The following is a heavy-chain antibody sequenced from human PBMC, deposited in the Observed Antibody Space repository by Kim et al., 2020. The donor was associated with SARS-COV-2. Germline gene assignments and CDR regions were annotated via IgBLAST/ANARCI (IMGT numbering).Heavy chain of an antibody. CDR1: GGSISTGDYY. V-gene: IGHV4-30-4*01. Sequence: SETLSLTCTVSGGSISTGDYYWSWVRQTPGKGLEWIGSIHYIWTTYDNPSLKSRVTISVDTSKNQFSLTLSSVTAADTAVYFCARGYGIFYGMDVSGQGT. CDR2: IHYIWTT. D-gene: IGHD6-13*01. J-gene: IGHJ6*02. CDR3: ARGYGIFYGMDV.